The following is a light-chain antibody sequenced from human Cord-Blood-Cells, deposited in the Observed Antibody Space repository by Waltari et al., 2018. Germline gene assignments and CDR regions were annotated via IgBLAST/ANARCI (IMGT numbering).Light chain of an antibody. V-gene: IGKV1-5*03. Sequence: DLQMTQSPSTLSASVGDSVTITCRASQSISSWLAWYQQKPGKAPKLLIYKASSLESGVPSRFSGSGSGTEFTLTISSLQPDDFATYYCQQYNSYLLTFGGGTKVEIK. CDR1: QSISSW. CDR3: QQYNSYLLT. J-gene: IGKJ4*01. CDR2: KAS.